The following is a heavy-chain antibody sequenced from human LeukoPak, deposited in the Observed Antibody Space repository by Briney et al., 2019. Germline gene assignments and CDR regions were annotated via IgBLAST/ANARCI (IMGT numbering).Heavy chain of an antibody. V-gene: IGHV3-66*01. J-gene: IGHJ4*02. CDR3: AGGVLPYYFDY. Sequence: QPGRSLRLSCAASGFTVNNNYMSWVRQAPGKGLEWGSVIYSGGSTFYADSVKGRLTISRDNSKNTLYLHMDGLRAEDTAVYYCAGGVLPYYFDYWGQGTLVTVSS. CDR2: IYSGGST. CDR1: GFTVNNNY.